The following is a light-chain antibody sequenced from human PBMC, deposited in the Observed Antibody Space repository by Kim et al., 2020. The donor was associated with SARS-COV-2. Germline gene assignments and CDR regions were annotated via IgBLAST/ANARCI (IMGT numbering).Light chain of an antibody. Sequence: LSPGERAPLSRRASQSVSNSLARYQQKPRQAPRRLTYDASTRATGVPARFSGSGSGTDFTLTISSLEPEDFAVYYCQQRSNWPPITLGQGTRLEIK. CDR1: QSVSNS. V-gene: IGKV3-11*01. CDR2: DAS. J-gene: IGKJ5*01. CDR3: QQRSNWPPIT.